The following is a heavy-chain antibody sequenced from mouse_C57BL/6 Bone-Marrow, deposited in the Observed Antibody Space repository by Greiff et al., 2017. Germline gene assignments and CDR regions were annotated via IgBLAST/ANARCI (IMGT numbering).Heavy chain of an antibody. Sequence: VQLQQSGAELVRPGASVKLSCTASGFNIKDDYMHWVKQRPEQGLEWIGWIDPENGDTEYASKFQGKATITADTSSNTAYLQLSSLTSEDTAVYDCTTGGNPYWYFDVWGAVTTVTVSS. V-gene: IGHV14-4*01. J-gene: IGHJ1*01. CDR2: IDPENGDT. D-gene: IGHD2-1*01. CDR3: TTGGNPYWYFDV. CDR1: GFNIKDDY.